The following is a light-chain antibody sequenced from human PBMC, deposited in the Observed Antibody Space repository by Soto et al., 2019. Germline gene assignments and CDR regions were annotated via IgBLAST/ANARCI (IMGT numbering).Light chain of an antibody. CDR3: QQYGTLPLT. CDR2: WAS. CDR1: PILFSRSTNKNS. V-gene: IGKV4-1*01. Sequence: DIVMTQSPDSLGVSLGEMATINFKSIPILFSRSTNKNSLAWYRQKSGQPPYLLIYWASTRESGVPDRFSGSGSGTDFTLTISRLEPEDFAVFYCQQYGTLPLTFGGGTKVDIK. J-gene: IGKJ4*01.